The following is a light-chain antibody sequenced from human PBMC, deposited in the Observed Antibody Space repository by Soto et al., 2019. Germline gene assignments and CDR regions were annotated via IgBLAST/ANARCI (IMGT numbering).Light chain of an antibody. Sequence: QAVLTHPPSVSGAPGQRVTISCTGSSSNIGAGYDIHWYQQLPGTAPKLLIYGNINRPSGVPDRFSGSKSGTSASLAITGLQAEDEADYYCQSYDSSLSGSVVFGGGTKLTVL. CDR3: QSYDSSLSGSVV. CDR2: GNI. CDR1: SSNIGAGYD. J-gene: IGLJ2*01. V-gene: IGLV1-40*01.